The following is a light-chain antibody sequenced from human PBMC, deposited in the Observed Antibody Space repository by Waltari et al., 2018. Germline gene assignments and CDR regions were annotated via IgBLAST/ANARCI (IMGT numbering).Light chain of an antibody. CDR3: QKYGTLPAT. CDR1: QSVSRF. Sequence: EIVLTQSPGTLSLPPGERATLSCRASQSVSRFLAWYQQKPGQAPRLLIYEASSRATDIPGRFSGRGSGTDFSLTISRLEPEDFAVYYCQKYGTLPATFGQGTKVEIK. J-gene: IGKJ1*01. V-gene: IGKV3-20*01. CDR2: EAS.